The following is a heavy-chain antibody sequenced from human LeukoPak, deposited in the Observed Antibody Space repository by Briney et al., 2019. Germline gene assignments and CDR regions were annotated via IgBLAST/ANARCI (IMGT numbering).Heavy chain of an antibody. J-gene: IGHJ4*02. CDR2: MNPNTGNA. CDR1: GYTFTNFD. D-gene: IGHD4-11*01. Sequence: ASVKVSCKASGYTFTNFDINWVRQAPGQGLEWMGWMNPNTGNAGYAQNFQDRVTITWDASISTAYMDLSSLRSEDTAVYYCARVGYSNSYDYWGQGTLVTVSS. CDR3: ARVGYSNSYDY. V-gene: IGHV1-8*03.